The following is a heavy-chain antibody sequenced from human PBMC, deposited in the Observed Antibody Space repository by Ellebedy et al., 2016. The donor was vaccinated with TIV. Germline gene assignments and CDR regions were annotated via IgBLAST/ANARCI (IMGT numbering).Heavy chain of an antibody. CDR2: ISSGGSTI. D-gene: IGHD6-19*01. J-gene: IGHJ5*02. CDR3: ARGAELDP. CDR1: GFMFSTYS. Sequence: PGGSLRLSCAASGFMFSTYSMNWVRQAPGKGLEWVSYISSGGSTIYYADSVRGRFTISRDNAKNSLYLLVNSLGDEDTAVYYCARGAELDPWGQGALVTVSS. V-gene: IGHV3-48*02.